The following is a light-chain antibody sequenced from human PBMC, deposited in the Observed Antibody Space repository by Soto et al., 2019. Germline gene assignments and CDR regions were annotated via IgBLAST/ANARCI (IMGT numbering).Light chain of an antibody. CDR1: QSVSSSY. J-gene: IGKJ4*01. CDR3: EQYDSAPVT. CDR2: GAS. V-gene: IGKV3-20*01. Sequence: EIVLTQSPGTLSLSPGERATLSCRASQSVSSSYLAWYQQKPGQAPRLLIYGASSRSTGIPDRFSGSGSGGYITLTINSLAPTEFAVDDCEQYDSAPVTCSGGTEVDIE.